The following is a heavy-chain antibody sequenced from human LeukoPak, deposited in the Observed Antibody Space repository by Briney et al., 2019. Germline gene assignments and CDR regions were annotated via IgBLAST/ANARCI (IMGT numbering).Heavy chain of an antibody. Sequence: SVKVSCKASGGTFSSYAISWVRQAPGQGLEWMGGIIPIFGTANYAQKFQGRVTITADKSTSTAYMELNSLSTEDTAVYYCAKVRYCSGVNCYPDDNWGQGTLVTVSS. D-gene: IGHD2-15*01. CDR1: GGTFSSYA. CDR3: AKVRYCSGVNCYPDDN. V-gene: IGHV1-69*06. J-gene: IGHJ4*02. CDR2: IIPIFGTA.